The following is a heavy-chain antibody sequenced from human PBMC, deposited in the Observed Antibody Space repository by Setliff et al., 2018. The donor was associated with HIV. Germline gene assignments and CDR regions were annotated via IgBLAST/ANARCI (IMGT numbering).Heavy chain of an antibody. CDR1: GFSFSAYG. Sequence: ESLKISCAASGFSFSAYGMHWVRQTPGKGLVWVAHISSDGIYTDHADSVKGRFTISRDNAKSTVYLQMNSLRAEDTAIYYCASDFATGYWGQGMLVTVSS. CDR2: ISSDGIYT. CDR3: ASDFATGY. V-gene: IGHV3-74*01. J-gene: IGHJ4*02.